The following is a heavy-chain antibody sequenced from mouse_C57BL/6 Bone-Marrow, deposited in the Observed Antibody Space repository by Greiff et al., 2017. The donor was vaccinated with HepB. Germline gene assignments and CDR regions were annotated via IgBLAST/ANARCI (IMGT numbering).Heavy chain of an antibody. V-gene: IGHV1-62-2*01. CDR2: FYPGSGSI. D-gene: IGHD2-12*01. J-gene: IGHJ3*01. CDR1: GYTFPEYT. Sequence: QVQLQQSGAELVKPGASVKLSCTASGYTFPEYTIQWLKPRSGQGLEWIGWFYPGSGSIKYNEKFKDKATLTADKSSSTVYMEISRLTSEDSAVYLCARHGYYRGFADWGQGTLVTVSA. CDR3: ARHGYYRGFAD.